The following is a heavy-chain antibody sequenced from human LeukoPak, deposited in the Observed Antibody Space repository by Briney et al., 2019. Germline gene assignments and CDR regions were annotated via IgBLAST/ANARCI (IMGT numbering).Heavy chain of an antibody. CDR1: GFTFSSYA. CDR2: ISGSGGST. V-gene: IGHV3-23*01. D-gene: IGHD1-26*01. J-gene: IGHJ4*02. Sequence: GGSLRLSCAASGFTFSSYAMSWVRQAPGKGLEWVSAISGSGGSTYYADSVKGRFTIPRDNSKNTLYLQMNSLRAEDTAVYYCAKFRVGAHYFDYWGQGTLVTVSS. CDR3: AKFRVGAHYFDY.